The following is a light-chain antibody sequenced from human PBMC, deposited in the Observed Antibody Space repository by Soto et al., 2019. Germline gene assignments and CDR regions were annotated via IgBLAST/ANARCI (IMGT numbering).Light chain of an antibody. V-gene: IGLV2-8*01. J-gene: IGLJ3*02. CDR1: SSDVGGYNY. CDR2: EVT. CDR3: SSHAGINNVV. Sequence: QSALTQPPSASGSPGQSVTISCTGTSSDVGGYNYVSWYQQHPGKAPKLMIYEVTKRPSGVPDRFSGSKSGNTASLTVSGLLVEDEADYYCSSHAGINNVVFGGGTKVTVL.